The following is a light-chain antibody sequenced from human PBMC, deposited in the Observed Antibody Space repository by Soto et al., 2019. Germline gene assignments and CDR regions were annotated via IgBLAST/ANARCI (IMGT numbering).Light chain of an antibody. V-gene: IGKV1-6*01. CDR1: QTISSW. CDR3: LQDYNYPWT. Sequence: VGDRVTITCRASQTISSWLAWYQQKPGKAPRLLIYAASTLQSGVPSRFSGSGSGTDFTLTITTLQPEDFATYYCLQDYNYPWTFGQGTKVDIK. CDR2: AAS. J-gene: IGKJ1*01.